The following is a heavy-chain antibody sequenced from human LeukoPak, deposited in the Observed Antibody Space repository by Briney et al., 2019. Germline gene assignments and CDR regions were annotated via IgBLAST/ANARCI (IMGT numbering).Heavy chain of an antibody. V-gene: IGHV4-34*01. CDR3: ARRLRYYYGMGV. CDR1: GFTVSSNY. CDR2: INHSGST. D-gene: IGHD5/OR15-5a*01. Sequence: GSLRLSCAAPGFTVSSNYMSWIRQPPGKGLEWIGEINHSGSTNYNPSLKSRVTISVDTSKNQFSLKLSSVTAADTAVYYCARRLRYYYGMGVWGQGTTVTVSS. J-gene: IGHJ6*02.